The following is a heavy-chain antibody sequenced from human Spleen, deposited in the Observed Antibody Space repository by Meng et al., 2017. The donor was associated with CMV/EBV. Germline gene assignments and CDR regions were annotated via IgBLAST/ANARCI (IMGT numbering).Heavy chain of an antibody. Sequence: SSSRSSYYWGWIRQPPGKGLEWIGSIYYSGTTHYNSSLKSRVTLSVDTSKNQFSLKLSSVTVADTAVYYCASPSPLHYDFWSAYDYWGQGTLVTVSS. J-gene: IGHJ4*02. CDR2: IYYSGTT. CDR3: ASPSPLHYDFWSAYDY. D-gene: IGHD3-3*01. CDR1: SSSRSSYY. V-gene: IGHV4-39*01.